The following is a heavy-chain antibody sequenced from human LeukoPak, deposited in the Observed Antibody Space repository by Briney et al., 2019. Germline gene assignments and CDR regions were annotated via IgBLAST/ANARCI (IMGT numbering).Heavy chain of an antibody. V-gene: IGHV3-23*01. CDR3: AKSGRHPDY. Sequence: PGGSLRLSCAVSGITLSNYGMSWVRQAPGKGLEWVSAISGSGGSTYYADSVKGRFTISRDNSKNTLYLQMNSLRAEDTAVYYCAKSGRHPDYWGQGTLVTVSS. D-gene: IGHD6-6*01. CDR1: GITLSNYG. J-gene: IGHJ4*02. CDR2: ISGSGGST.